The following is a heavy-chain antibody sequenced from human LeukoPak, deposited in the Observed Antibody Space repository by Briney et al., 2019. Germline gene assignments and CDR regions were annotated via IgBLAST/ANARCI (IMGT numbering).Heavy chain of an antibody. CDR1: GYSISSGYY. D-gene: IGHD3-10*01. Sequence: PSETLSLTCAVSGYSISSGYYWGWTRQPPGKGLERIGSFYHSGGTYDNPSLKSRATLSVDTSKNQSSLKLSSVTAADTAVYYCAGRGTIFRGGSREFAEGGQGTLVTVPS. V-gene: IGHV4-38-2*01. CDR2: FYHSGGT. J-gene: IGHJ4*02. CDR3: AGRGTIFRGGSREFAE.